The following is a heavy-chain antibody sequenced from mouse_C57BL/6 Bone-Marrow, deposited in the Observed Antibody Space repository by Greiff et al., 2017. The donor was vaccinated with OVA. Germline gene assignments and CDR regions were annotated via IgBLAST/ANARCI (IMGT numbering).Heavy chain of an antibody. J-gene: IGHJ3*01. Sequence: QVQLKQPGAELVKPGASVKLSCKASGYTFTSYWMPWVKQRPGQGLEWIGMIHPNSGSTNYNEKFKSKATLTVDKSSSTAYMQLSSLTSEDSAVYYCAGLGRRFAYWGQGTLVTVSA. V-gene: IGHV1-64*01. D-gene: IGHD4-1*01. CDR1: GYTFTSYW. CDR3: AGLGRRFAY. CDR2: IHPNSGST.